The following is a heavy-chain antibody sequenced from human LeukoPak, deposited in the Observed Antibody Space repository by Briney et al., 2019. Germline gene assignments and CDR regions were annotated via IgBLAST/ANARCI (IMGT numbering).Heavy chain of an antibody. Sequence: GGSLRLSCAASGFTFSSYVMSWVRQAPGKGLEWVSGISGSGGSTYYADSVKGRFTISRDNSKNTLYVQMNSLRAEDTAVYYCASPRRGYYYYYMDVWGKGTTVTVSS. J-gene: IGHJ6*03. CDR3: ASPRRGYYYYYMDV. CDR1: GFTFSSYV. V-gene: IGHV3-23*01. CDR2: ISGSGGST. D-gene: IGHD1-14*01.